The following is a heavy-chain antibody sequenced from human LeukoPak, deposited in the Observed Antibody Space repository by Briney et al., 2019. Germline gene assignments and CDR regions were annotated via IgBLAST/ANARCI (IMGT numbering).Heavy chain of an antibody. J-gene: IGHJ6*03. Sequence: PGGSLRLSCAASGFTFSSYAMSWVRQAPGKGLEWVSTITNTGETTYFADSVKGRFTSSRDNSKNTLYLQMNGLTAEDTAVYYCARFAAGGSYYYYMDVWGKGTTVTVSS. D-gene: IGHD3-10*01. V-gene: IGHV3-23*01. CDR3: ARFAAGGSYYYYMDV. CDR2: ITNTGETT. CDR1: GFTFSSYA.